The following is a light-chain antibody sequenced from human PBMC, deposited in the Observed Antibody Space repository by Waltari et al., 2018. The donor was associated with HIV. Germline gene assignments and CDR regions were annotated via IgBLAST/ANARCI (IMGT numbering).Light chain of an antibody. V-gene: IGLV2-14*01. CDR1: SRDVGGYNY. CDR3: SSYTSSSTVI. Sequence: QSALTQPASVSGSPGQSITISCTGTSRDVGGYNYVSWYRHHPGKAPKLIIYEVSNRPSGVSNRFSGSKSGNTASLTISGLQADDEADYYCSSYTSSSTVIFGGGTKLTVL. CDR2: EVS. J-gene: IGLJ2*01.